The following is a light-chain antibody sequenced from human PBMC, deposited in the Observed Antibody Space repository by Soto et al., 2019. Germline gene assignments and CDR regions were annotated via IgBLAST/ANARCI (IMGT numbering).Light chain of an antibody. J-gene: IGLJ2*01. CDR1: SGHSSYA. CDR2: LNSDGSH. V-gene: IGLV4-69*01. Sequence: QSVLTQSPSASASMGDSVKLTCTLRSGHSSYAIAWHQQQPEKGPRYLMNLNSDGSHSKGDGIPDRFSGSSSGAERYLTISSLQYEDEADYYCQTCGTGIQVFSGGTNLTVL. CDR3: QTCGTGIQV.